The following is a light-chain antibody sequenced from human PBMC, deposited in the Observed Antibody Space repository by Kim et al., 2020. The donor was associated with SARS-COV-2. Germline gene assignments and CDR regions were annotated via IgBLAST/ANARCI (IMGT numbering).Light chain of an antibody. Sequence: SSELTQDPAVSVALGQTVRITCQGDSLRSYYASWYQQKPGQAPVRVIYGKNNRPSGIPDRFSVSSSGNPASLTITGAQAEDEADYYCNSWDSSGNHWVFGGGTQVTVL. CDR2: GKN. V-gene: IGLV3-19*02. CDR1: SLRSYY. CDR3: NSWDSSGNHWV. J-gene: IGLJ3*02.